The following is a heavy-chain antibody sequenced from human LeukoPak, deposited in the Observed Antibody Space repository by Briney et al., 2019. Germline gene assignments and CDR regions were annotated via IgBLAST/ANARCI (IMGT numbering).Heavy chain of an antibody. CDR3: ARDNSHDSSGYYYGAFDI. Sequence: SETLSLTCTASGGSISSYYWSWIRQPAGKGLEWIGRIYTSGSTNYNPSLKSRVTMSVDTSKNQFSLKLSSVTAADTAVYYCARDNSHDSSGYYYGAFDIWGQGTMVTVSS. CDR2: IYTSGST. J-gene: IGHJ3*02. V-gene: IGHV4-4*07. CDR1: GGSISSYY. D-gene: IGHD3-22*01.